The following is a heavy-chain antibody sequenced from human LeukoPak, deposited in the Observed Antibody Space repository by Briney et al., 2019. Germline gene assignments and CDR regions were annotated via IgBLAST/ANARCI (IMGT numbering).Heavy chain of an antibody. CDR3: VQFELDY. CDR1: GYTFSGYY. D-gene: IGHD1-7*01. V-gene: IGHV1-2*02. J-gene: IGHJ4*02. CDR2: INPNTGGT. Sequence: ASVKVSCKASGYTFSGYYLHWVRQAPGQGLEWMGWINPNTGGTNYAQKFQGRVTMTRDTSISTAYMDLSRLRSDDTAVYYCVQFELDYWGQGTLVTVSS.